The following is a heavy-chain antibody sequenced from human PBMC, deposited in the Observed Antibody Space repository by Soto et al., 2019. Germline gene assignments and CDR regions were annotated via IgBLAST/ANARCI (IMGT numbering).Heavy chain of an antibody. CDR1: GYPFSDNQ. D-gene: IGHD2-2*01. V-gene: IGHV1-2*02. CDR2: INPKSDDT. J-gene: IGHJ5*02. Sequence: ASVKVSCKASGYPFSDNQIHWLRRAPGQGLEWMGRINPKSDDTNYAQKFQGRVSMTTDTSTTTAYMELRSLRSDDTAVYYCARVVPGAQAWFGPWGQRTLVTVSA. CDR3: ARVVPGAQAWFGP.